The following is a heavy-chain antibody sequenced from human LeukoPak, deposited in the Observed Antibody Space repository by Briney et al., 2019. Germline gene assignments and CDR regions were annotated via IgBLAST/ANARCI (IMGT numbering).Heavy chain of an antibody. CDR3: AKDLNRPD. J-gene: IGHJ4*02. V-gene: IGHV3-23*01. Sequence: GGSLRLSCAPSTLTLSTYAMSWFRKAPGMGLEWVSGISAGGGGTYYADSVRGRFTISRDNSKNTLYLQMNSLRVEDTAIYYCAKDLNRPDWGQGTLVTVSS. CDR1: TLTLSTYA. CDR2: ISAGGGGT.